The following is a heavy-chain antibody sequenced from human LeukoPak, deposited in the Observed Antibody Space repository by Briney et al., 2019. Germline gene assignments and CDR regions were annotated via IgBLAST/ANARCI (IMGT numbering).Heavy chain of an antibody. J-gene: IGHJ4*02. CDR3: AGERGEEYSSGWYKRNYFDN. V-gene: IGHV4-34*01. Sequence: SETLSLTCAVYGGSFSGYYWSWIRQPPGKGLEWIGEINHSGSTTYNPSLKSRVTISVDTSKNQFSLKLSSVTAADTAVYYCAGERGEEYSSGWYKRNYFDNWGQGIRVTVSS. CDR1: GGSFSGYY. D-gene: IGHD6-19*01. CDR2: INHSGST.